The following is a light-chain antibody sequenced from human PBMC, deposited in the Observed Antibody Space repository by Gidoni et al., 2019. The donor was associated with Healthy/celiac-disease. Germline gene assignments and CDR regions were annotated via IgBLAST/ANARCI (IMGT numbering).Light chain of an antibody. V-gene: IGKV1-6*01. CDR2: AAS. J-gene: IGKJ1*01. CDR3: LQDYNYPRT. Sequence: AIQMTQSPSSLSASAGDRVTITCRASQGIRNDLGWYQQRPGKAPKLLIYAASSLQSGVPSRFSGSGSGTDFTLTISSLQPEDFATYYCLQDYNYPRTFGQGTKVEIK. CDR1: QGIRND.